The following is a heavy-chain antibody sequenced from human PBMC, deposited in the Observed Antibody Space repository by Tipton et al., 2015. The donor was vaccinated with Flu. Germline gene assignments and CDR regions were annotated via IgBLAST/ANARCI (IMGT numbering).Heavy chain of an antibody. D-gene: IGHD1-1*01. CDR1: GGSISSYY. Sequence: LRLSCTVSGGSISSYYWSWIRQPAGKGLEWIGRIYTSGSTNYNPSLKSRVTMSVDTSKDQFSLKLSSVTAADTAVYYCARDSAYNWNEGGYFDYWGQGTLVTVSS. CDR2: IYTSGST. J-gene: IGHJ4*02. V-gene: IGHV4-4*07. CDR3: ARDSAYNWNEGGYFDY.